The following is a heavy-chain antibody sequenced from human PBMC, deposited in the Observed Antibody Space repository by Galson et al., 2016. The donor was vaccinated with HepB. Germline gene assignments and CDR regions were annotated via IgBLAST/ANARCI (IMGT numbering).Heavy chain of an antibody. V-gene: IGHV4-4*02. D-gene: IGHD2-2*01. CDR2: FFYQSGSS. Sequence: SETLSLTCGVSGDSISSSNWWTWVRQPPGKGLEWTGGFFYQSGSSNYNPSLKSRVTISADKSKNQFSLRLSSVTAADTAVYYCASVRGGCSSTSCYVDSWGQGTLVTVSS. CDR1: GDSISSSNW. CDR3: ASVRGGCSSTSCYVDS. J-gene: IGHJ4*02.